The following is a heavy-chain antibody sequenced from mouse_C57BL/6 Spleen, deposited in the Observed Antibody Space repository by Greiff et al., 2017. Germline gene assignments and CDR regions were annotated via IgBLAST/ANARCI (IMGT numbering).Heavy chain of an antibody. CDR1: GFTFTDYY. CDR3: ARSTVVGKYLDY. J-gene: IGHJ2*01. CDR2: IRNKANGYTT. Sequence: EVKLVESGGGLVQPGGSLSLSCAASGFTFTDYYMSWVRQPPGKALEWLGFIRNKANGYTTEYSASVKGRFTISRDNSQSILYLQMNALRAEDSATYYCARSTVVGKYLDYWGQGTTLTVSS. D-gene: IGHD1-1*01. V-gene: IGHV7-3*01.